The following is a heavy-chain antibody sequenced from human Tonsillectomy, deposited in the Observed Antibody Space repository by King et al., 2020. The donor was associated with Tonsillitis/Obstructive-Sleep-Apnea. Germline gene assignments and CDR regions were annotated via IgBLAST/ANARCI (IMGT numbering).Heavy chain of an antibody. CDR1: GFTFSRYG. Sequence: QLVQSGGGVVQPGRSLRLSCAASGFTFSRYGMHWVRQAPGKGLEWVAVIWYDGSNEYYADSVKGRFNVSRDNSKNTLYLQMNSLRAEDTAVYYCASVHRYCSSIRCPLDYWGQGTLVTVSS. D-gene: IGHD2-2*01. CDR2: IWYDGSNE. V-gene: IGHV3-33*01. CDR3: ASVHRYCSSIRCPLDY. J-gene: IGHJ4*02.